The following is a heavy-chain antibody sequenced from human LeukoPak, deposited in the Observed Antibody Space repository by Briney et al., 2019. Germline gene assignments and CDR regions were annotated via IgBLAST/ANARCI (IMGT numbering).Heavy chain of an antibody. Sequence: GASVKVSCKASGYTFTSYDINWVRQATGQGLEWMGWMNPNSGNTGYAQKFRGRVTMTRNTSISTAYMELSSLRSEDTAVYYCARGRGTQRGNRWFDPWGQGTLVTVSS. CDR3: ARGRGTQRGNRWFDP. CDR2: MNPNSGNT. CDR1: GYTFTSYD. J-gene: IGHJ5*02. V-gene: IGHV1-8*01. D-gene: IGHD5-18*01.